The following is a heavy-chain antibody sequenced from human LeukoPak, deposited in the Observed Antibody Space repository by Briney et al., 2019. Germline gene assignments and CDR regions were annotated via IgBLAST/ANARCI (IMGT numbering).Heavy chain of an antibody. CDR3: ARVRVGSGTSHAADAFDI. CDR2: IYNDGSRT. Sequence: GGSLRLSCAASGFTFSSCWMHWVRQAPGKGLVWVSRIYNDGSRTSYADSVKGRFTISRDNAKSTLYLQMNSLRVEDTAVYYCARVRVGSGTSHAADAFDIWGQGTMVTVSS. CDR1: GFTFSSCW. J-gene: IGHJ3*02. V-gene: IGHV3-74*01. D-gene: IGHD1-26*01.